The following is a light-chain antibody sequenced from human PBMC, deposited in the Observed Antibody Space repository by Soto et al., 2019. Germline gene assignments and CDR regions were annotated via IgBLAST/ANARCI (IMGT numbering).Light chain of an antibody. CDR2: GAT. J-gene: IGKJ1*01. Sequence: EIVLSASPCTLSLSPGEGATLSYRARQSVSNNYLAWYQQKPGQAPRLLIHGATTRATGIPGRFSGSGSGTEFTLTISSLQSEDIAVYYCQQYNYWPPRTSGQRTKVDIK. V-gene: IGKV3-15*01. CDR1: QSVSNN. CDR3: QQYNYWPPRT.